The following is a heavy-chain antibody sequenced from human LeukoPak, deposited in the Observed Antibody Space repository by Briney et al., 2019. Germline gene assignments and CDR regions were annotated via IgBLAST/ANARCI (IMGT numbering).Heavy chain of an antibody. CDR2: INSDGSST. V-gene: IGHV3-74*01. CDR3: AGEVGWEGMDV. Sequence: GGSLRLSCAASGFTFSTYWMHWVRQAPGKGLVWVSRINSDGSSTGYAASVKGRFTISRDNAKNTLYLQMNSLRAEDTAVYYCAGEVGWEGMDVWGQGTTVTVSS. D-gene: IGHD1-26*01. J-gene: IGHJ6*02. CDR1: GFTFSTYW.